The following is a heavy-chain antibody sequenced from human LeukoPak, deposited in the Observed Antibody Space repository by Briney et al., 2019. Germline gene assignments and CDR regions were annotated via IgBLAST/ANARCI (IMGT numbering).Heavy chain of an antibody. CDR1: GGTFSSYG. Sequence: SVKVSCKASGGTFSSYGISWVRQAPGQGLEWMGRIIPILGIANYAQKFQGRVTITADKSTSTAYMELSSLRSEDTAVYYCARDRGSYCDSSGGPSDYWGQGTLVTVSS. D-gene: IGHD3-22*01. V-gene: IGHV1-69*04. J-gene: IGHJ4*02. CDR2: IIPILGIA. CDR3: ARDRGSYCDSSGGPSDY.